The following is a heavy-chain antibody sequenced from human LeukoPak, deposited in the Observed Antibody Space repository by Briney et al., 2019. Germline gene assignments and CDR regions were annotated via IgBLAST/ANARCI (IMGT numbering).Heavy chain of an antibody. V-gene: IGHV4-38-2*02. CDR3: ARDLNPTHYFDY. CDR2: IYHSGYT. J-gene: IGHJ4*02. Sequence: SETLSLTCNVSGYSISSGYYWAWIRQAPGKGLEWIGSIYHSGYTHYNPSLKGRVTISVDTSKNDFSLKLGSVAAADTAIYYCARDLNPTHYFDYWGQGTLVTVSS. CDR1: GYSISSGYY.